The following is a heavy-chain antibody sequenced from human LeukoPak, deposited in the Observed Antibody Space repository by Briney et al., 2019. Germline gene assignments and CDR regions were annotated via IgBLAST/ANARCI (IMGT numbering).Heavy chain of an antibody. CDR1: GFTFSRFW. CDR3: ATSRPFDY. Sequence: PGGSLRLSCAASGFTFSRFWMNWVRQAPGKGLEWVANINQDGSEKSYVDSVKGRFTISRDNARNSLYLQMNSLRAEDTAVYYCATSRPFDYWGQGTLVTVSS. V-gene: IGHV3-7*01. CDR2: INQDGSEK. J-gene: IGHJ4*02.